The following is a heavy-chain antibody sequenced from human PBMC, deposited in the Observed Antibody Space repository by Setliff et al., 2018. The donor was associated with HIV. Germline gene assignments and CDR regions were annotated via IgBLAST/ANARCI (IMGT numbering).Heavy chain of an antibody. J-gene: IGHJ6*02. CDR3: ARQFTVQWLVSTYGMDV. V-gene: IGHV4-38-2*01. D-gene: IGHD6-19*01. Sequence: SETLSLTCAVSGYSISSGYYWGWIRQPPGKGLEWIGSIYHSGSAYYNPSLKSRVTISVDTSKNQFPLNLSSVTAADTAVYYCARQFTVQWLVSTYGMDVWGQGTTVTVS. CDR1: GYSISSGYY. CDR2: IYHSGSA.